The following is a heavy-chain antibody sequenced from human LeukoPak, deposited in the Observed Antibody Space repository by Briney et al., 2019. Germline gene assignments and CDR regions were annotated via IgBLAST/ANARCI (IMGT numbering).Heavy chain of an antibody. D-gene: IGHD3-22*01. CDR2: INHSGST. J-gene: IGHJ3*02. V-gene: IGHV4-34*01. CDR1: GGSFSGYY. CDR3: ARVWVDYYDSSGLDAFDI. Sequence: PSETLSLTCAVYGGSFSGYYWSWIRQPPGKGLEWIGEINHSGSTNYNPSLKSRVTISVDTSKNQFSLKLSSVTAADTAVYYCARVWVDYYDSSGLDAFDIWGQGTMVTVSS.